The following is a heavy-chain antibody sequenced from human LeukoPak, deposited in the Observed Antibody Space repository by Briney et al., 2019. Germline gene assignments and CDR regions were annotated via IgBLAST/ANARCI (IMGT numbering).Heavy chain of an antibody. CDR1: GFTFSSYS. V-gene: IGHV3-21*01. CDR2: ISSSSSYI. J-gene: IGHJ4*02. CDR3: ARDLRRCSSTSCRDY. Sequence: PGGSLRLSCAASGFTFSSYSMNWVRQAPGKGLEWVSSISSSSSYIYYADSMKGRFTISRDNAKNSLYLQMNSLRAEDTAVYYCARDLRRCSSTSCRDYWGQGTLVTVSS. D-gene: IGHD2-2*01.